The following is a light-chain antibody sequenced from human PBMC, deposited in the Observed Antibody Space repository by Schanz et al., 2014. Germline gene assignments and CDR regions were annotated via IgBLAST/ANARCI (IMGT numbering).Light chain of an antibody. CDR3: QQYSSTPWT. Sequence: DIVLTQSPDSLAVSLGERATINCKSSQSVLYNSNDKNYLAWFQQKPGRPPKLLIYWASTRESGVPDRFSGSGSGTDFTLSISSLQAEDVAVYYCQQYSSTPWTFGQGTKVEIK. V-gene: IGKV4-1*01. CDR1: QSVLYNSNDKNY. CDR2: WAS. J-gene: IGKJ1*01.